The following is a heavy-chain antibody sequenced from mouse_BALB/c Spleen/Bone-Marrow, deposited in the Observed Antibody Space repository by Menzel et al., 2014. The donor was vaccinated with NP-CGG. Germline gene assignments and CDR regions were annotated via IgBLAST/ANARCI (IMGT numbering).Heavy chain of an antibody. CDR3: ARPDGYYYYCYH. D-gene: IGHD2-3*01. V-gene: IGHV2-6-4*01. CDR2: IWGGGST. J-gene: IGHJ2*01. Sequence: VKLVESGPGLVGPSQSLSITCTVSGFSLSRYSVHWVRQPPGTGLEWLGMIWGGGSTDYNSVLKSRLRISTGNSKSQVFLKMNSLQTDDKAMYYGARPDGYYYYCYHWGQCTTLTGSS. CDR1: GFSLSRYS.